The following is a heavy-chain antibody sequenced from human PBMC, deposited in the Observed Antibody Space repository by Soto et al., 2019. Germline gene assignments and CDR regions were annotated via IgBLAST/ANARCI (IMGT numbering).Heavy chain of an antibody. V-gene: IGHV3-48*04. J-gene: IGHJ4*02. CDR1: GFTFSSYS. CDR2: IFVSSTPI. D-gene: IGHD3-9*01. Sequence: EVQLVECGGVSVQPGRSLRLSCVVSGFTFSSYSMVWVLQAPGKGLEWVSYIFVSSTPIYYADSVKGRFTVSRDNSHNSLFLLMNSLRAEDTAVYYCARDKDWAFDYWGQGTLVTVSS. CDR3: ARDKDWAFDY.